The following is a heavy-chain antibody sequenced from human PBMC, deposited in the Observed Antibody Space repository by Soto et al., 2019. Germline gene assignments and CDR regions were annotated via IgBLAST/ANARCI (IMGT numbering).Heavy chain of an antibody. V-gene: IGHV3-21*01. J-gene: IGHJ6*03. CDR2: ISSSSSYI. D-gene: IGHD3-9*01. CDR3: AREGRPSADRYDLLTGSNYYYYYMDV. Sequence: EVQLVESGGGLVKPGGSLRLSCAASGFTFSSYSMNWVRKAPGKGLEWVSSISSSSSYIYYADSVKGRFTISRDNAKKTLYLKRNSLRAADTAVYYCAREGRPSADRYDLLTGSNYYYYYMDVWGKGTTVTVSS. CDR1: GFTFSSYS.